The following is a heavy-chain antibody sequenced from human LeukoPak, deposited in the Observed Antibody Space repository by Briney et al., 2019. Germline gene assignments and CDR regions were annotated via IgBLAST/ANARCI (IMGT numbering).Heavy chain of an antibody. CDR3: ARSMAMVRGFDY. D-gene: IGHD3-10*01. J-gene: IGHJ4*02. CDR1: GFTFDDYG. Sequence: PGGSLRRSCAASGFTFDDYGMSWVRQAPGKGLEWVSGINWNGGSTGYADSVKGRFTISRDNAKNSLYLQMNSLRAEDTALYYCARSMAMVRGFDYWGQGTLVTVSS. V-gene: IGHV3-20*04. CDR2: INWNGGST.